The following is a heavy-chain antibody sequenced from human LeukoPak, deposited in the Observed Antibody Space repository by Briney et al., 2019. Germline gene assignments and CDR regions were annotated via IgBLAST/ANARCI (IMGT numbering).Heavy chain of an antibody. CDR3: GRLMGGYDSYFYGMDV. Sequence: HPGGSLRLSCAASGFTFSSFGVHWVCQAPGKWLEWVAVISYDGSNKYYADSVKGGFTISRDNSQNTLYLQMSSLRLEDTAVYYCGRLMGGYDSYFYGMDVWGQGTTVTVSS. D-gene: IGHD5-12*01. CDR2: ISYDGSNK. V-gene: IGHV3-30*03. CDR1: GFTFSSFG. J-gene: IGHJ6*02.